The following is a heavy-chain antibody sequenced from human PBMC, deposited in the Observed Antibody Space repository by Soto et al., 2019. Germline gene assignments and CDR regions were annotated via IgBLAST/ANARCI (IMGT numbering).Heavy chain of an antibody. CDR1: GFTFSSYG. V-gene: IGHV3-30*18. CDR2: ISYDGSNK. Sequence: QVQLVESGGGVVQPGRSLRLSCAASGFTFSSYGMHWVRQAPGKGLEWVAVISYDGSNKYYADSVKGRFTISRDNSKNSLYLQMNSLRAEDTAVYYCGKGKIVLDVWGQGTTVTVSS. D-gene: IGHD2-8*01. J-gene: IGHJ6*02. CDR3: GKGKIVLDV.